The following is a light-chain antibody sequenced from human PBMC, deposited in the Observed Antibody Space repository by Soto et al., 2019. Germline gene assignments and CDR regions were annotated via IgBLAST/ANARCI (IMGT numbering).Light chain of an antibody. CDR1: QSISNY. Sequence: DIPMTQSPSSLSASVGDRVTITCRASQSISNYLNWYQQKPGKAPKLLIYAASSLQSGVPSRFSGSGSGTGFTLTIRSLQPEDFASYYCQQSHSTPLAFGAGTKVDIK. J-gene: IGKJ4*01. V-gene: IGKV1-39*01. CDR3: QQSHSTPLA. CDR2: AAS.